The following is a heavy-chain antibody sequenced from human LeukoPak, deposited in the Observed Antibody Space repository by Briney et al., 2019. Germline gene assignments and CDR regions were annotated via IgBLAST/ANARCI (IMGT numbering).Heavy chain of an antibody. J-gene: IGHJ6*02. CDR2: IFYSGST. CDR1: GGSISSYY. D-gene: IGHD2-2*01. Sequence: SETLSLTCTVSGGSISSYYWSWIRQPPGKRLEWIGCIFYSGSTNYNPSLASRVTISVDTSKNQFSLRLSSVTAADTAVYYCARAPQYCSGTACYPYYYGMDVWGQGTTVTVSS. V-gene: IGHV4-59*01. CDR3: ARAPQYCSGTACYPYYYGMDV.